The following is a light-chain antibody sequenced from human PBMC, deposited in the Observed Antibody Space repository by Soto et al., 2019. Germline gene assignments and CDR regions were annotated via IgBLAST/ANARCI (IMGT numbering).Light chain of an antibody. V-gene: IGLV2-14*03. J-gene: IGLJ3*02. CDR1: DGSTYKS. CDR2: DIS. CDR3: SSYTATTIV. Sequence: QSVLTQPASVSGSPGQSITISCDGSTYKSVSWYQHHPGKAPKLLIYDISKRPSGISSRFSASKSGNTASLTISGLQTEDEADYYCSSYTATTIVFGGGTQLTVL.